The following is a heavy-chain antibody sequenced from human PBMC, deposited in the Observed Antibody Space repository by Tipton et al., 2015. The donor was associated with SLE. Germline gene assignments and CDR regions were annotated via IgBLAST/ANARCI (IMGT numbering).Heavy chain of an antibody. Sequence: TLSLTCAVSGGSISSDAYSWTWIRQRPGEGLEWIGNIYRSGDVFYTPSLKSRVAISADTSKNQFSLKLSSVTAADTAMYYCARWLIWDSGSRSFDYWGQGILFPISS. V-gene: IGHV4-30-2*01. D-gene: IGHD3-16*01. CDR3: ARWLIWDSGSRSFDY. CDR2: IYRSGDV. CDR1: GGSISSDAYS. J-gene: IGHJ4*02.